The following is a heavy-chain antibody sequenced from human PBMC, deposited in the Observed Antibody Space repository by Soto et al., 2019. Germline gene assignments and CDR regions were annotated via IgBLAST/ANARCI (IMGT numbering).Heavy chain of an antibody. V-gene: IGHV3-23*01. D-gene: IGHD3-16*01. CDR1: GFTFSSYG. CDR3: AKEGGRGGGYFDY. CDR2: ISGSGGNT. J-gene: IGHJ4*02. Sequence: EVQLLESGGGLVQPGGSLRLPCAVSGFTFSSYGMNWVRQAPGKGLEWVSGISGSGGNTYYADSVKGRFTISRDNSKNTLYLQMNSLRAEDPAVYYCAKEGGRGGGYFDYWGQGTLVTVSS.